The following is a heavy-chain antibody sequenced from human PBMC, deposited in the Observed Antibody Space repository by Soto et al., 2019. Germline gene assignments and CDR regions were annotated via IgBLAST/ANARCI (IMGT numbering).Heavy chain of an antibody. Sequence: PGGSLRLSCAASGFTFDDYAMHWVRQAPGKGLEWVSGISWNSGRIGYADSVKGRFTISRDSAKNSLYLQMNSLRAEDTALYYCAKDSGYDLSSTFDIWRQGTLVTVPS. CDR2: ISWNSGRI. J-gene: IGHJ3*02. V-gene: IGHV3-9*01. CDR3: AKDSGYDLSSTFDI. D-gene: IGHD5-12*01. CDR1: GFTFDDYA.